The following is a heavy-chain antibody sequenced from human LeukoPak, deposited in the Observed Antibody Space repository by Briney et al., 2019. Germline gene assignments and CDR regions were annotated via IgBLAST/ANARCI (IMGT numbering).Heavy chain of an antibody. CDR3: ARGRRFWPYVDV. Sequence: SETLSLTCAVYGGSFSGYYWSWIRQPPGKGLEWIGEINHSGSTNYNPSLKSRVTISVDTSKNQFSLKLSSVTAADTAVYYCARGRRFWPYVDVWGKGTTVTVSS. V-gene: IGHV4-34*01. CDR2: INHSGST. CDR1: GGSFSGYY. J-gene: IGHJ6*03. D-gene: IGHD3-10*01.